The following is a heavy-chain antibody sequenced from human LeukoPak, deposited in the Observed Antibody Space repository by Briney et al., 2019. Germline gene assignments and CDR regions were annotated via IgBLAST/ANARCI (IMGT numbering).Heavy chain of an antibody. CDR2: INPNSGGT. CDR3: ARAGFSGWPPQPPDY. Sequence: ASVKVSCKAPGYTFTGYYMHWVRQAPGQGLEWMGWINPNSGGTNYAQKFQGGVTMTRDTSISTAYMELSRLRSDDTAVYYCARAGFSGWPPQPPDYWGQGTLVTVSS. V-gene: IGHV1-2*02. D-gene: IGHD6-19*01. CDR1: GYTFTGYY. J-gene: IGHJ4*02.